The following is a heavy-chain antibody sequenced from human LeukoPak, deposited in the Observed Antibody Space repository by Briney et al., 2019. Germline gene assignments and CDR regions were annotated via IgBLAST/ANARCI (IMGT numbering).Heavy chain of an antibody. CDR2: ISAYNGNT. CDR3: ARSPGIVVVPAAMRPPYYYYYMDV. Sequence: GASVKVSCKASGYIFSNYGISWVRQAPGQGLEWMGWISAYNGNTNYAQKLQGRVTMTTDTSTSTAYMELRSLRSDDTAVYYCARSPGIVVVPAAMRPPYYYYYMDVWGKGTTVTVSS. J-gene: IGHJ6*03. V-gene: IGHV1-18*01. D-gene: IGHD2-2*01. CDR1: GYIFSNYG.